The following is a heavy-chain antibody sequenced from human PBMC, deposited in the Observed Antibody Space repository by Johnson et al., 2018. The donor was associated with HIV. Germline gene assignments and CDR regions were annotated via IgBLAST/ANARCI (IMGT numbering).Heavy chain of an antibody. CDR1: GFTFSSYA. Sequence: QVQLVESGGGVVQPGRSLRLSCAASGFTFSSYAMHWVRQAPGKGLEWVAVISYDGSNKYYADSVRGRFTISRDNSKNTLFLQMNSLRAEDTAVYYCASVLAAVAMGAFDIWGQGTMVTVSS. V-gene: IGHV3-30*04. CDR3: ASVLAAVAMGAFDI. J-gene: IGHJ3*02. CDR2: ISYDGSNK. D-gene: IGHD6-19*01.